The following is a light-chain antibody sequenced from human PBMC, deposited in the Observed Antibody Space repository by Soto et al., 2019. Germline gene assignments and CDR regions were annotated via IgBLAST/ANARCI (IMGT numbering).Light chain of an antibody. CDR3: QQYNKWPLT. CDR1: QSVSSN. J-gene: IGKJ4*01. V-gene: IGKV3-15*01. CDR2: GTS. Sequence: EIVMTQSPATLSESPGERATLSCRASQSVSSNLAWYQQKRGQAPRLLIYGTSTRATGIPARFSGSGPGTEFTLTISSLQSEDFAVYYCQQYNKWPLTFGGGTKVEIK.